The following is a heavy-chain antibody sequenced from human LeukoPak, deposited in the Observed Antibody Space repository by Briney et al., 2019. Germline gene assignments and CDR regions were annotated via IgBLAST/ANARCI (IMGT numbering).Heavy chain of an antibody. D-gene: IGHD3-3*01. CDR2: ISSSSSYI. CDR3: ARDRSDFSFLYHYFYMDV. CDR1: GFTFSSYT. J-gene: IGHJ6*03. Sequence: GGSLRLSCAASGFTFSSYTMSWVRQAPGKGLEWVSSISSSSSYISYADSMRGRFTISRDNVKNSLYLQMNSLRAEDTAIYYCARDRSDFSFLYHYFYMDVWGKGTTVTVSS. V-gene: IGHV3-21*01.